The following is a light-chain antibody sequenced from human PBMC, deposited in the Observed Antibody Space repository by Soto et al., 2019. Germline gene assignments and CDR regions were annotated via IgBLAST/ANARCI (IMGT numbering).Light chain of an antibody. CDR3: QVWDSSSDHVV. Sequence: SYELTQPPSVSVAPGKTARITCGGNNIGGKSVHWYQQKPGQAPRLVISYDNDRPSGIPERFSGSDSGNTATLTISRVEVGDEADYYCQVWDSSSDHVVFGGGTKLTVL. CDR1: NIGGKS. CDR2: YDN. J-gene: IGLJ3*02. V-gene: IGLV3-21*04.